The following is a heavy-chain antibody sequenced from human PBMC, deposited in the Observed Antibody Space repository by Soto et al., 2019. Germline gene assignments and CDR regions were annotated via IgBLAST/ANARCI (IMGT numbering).Heavy chain of an antibody. D-gene: IGHD4-17*01. CDR2: FDPEDGET. CDR3: ATVPIGDGAFDP. J-gene: IGHJ5*02. CDR1: GYTLTELS. Sequence: ASVKVSCKVSGYTLTELSMHWVRQAPGKGLEWMGGFDPEDGETIYAQKFQGRVTMTEDTSTDTAYMELSSLRSEDTAVYYGATVPIGDGAFDPWGQGTLVTVSS. V-gene: IGHV1-24*01.